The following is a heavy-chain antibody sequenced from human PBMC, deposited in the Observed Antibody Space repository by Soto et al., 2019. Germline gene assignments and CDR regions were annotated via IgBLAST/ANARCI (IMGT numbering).Heavy chain of an antibody. J-gene: IGHJ4*02. Sequence: QVQLQESGPGLVKPSQTLSLTCTVSGASISSGGYYWSWIRQHPGKGLECIGYIYYSGSTYYNPSLKSRVTISIDTSTNQFSLKLTSVTAADTAVYYCAREVAATTHFDYWGQGTLVTVSS. CDR3: AREVAATTHFDY. CDR1: GASISSGGYY. CDR2: IYYSGST. V-gene: IGHV4-31*03. D-gene: IGHD5-12*01.